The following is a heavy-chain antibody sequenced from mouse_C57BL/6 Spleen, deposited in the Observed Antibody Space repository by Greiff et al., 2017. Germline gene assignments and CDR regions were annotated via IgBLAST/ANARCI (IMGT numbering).Heavy chain of an antibody. V-gene: IGHV1-22*01. CDR1: GYTFTDSN. CDR3: AYYGSSYAY. Sequence: VQLQQSGPELVKPGASVQMSCKASGYTFTDSNMHWVKQSNGKSLEWIGYINPNNGGTSYNQKFKGKATLTVNKSSSTAYMELRSLTSEDSAVYDCAYYGSSYAYWGQGTTLTVSS. D-gene: IGHD1-1*01. CDR2: INPNNGGT. J-gene: IGHJ2*01.